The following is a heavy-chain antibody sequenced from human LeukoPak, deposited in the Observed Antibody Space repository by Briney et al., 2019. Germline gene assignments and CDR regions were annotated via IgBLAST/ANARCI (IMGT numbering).Heavy chain of an antibody. D-gene: IGHD3-10*01. V-gene: IGHV3-23*01. Sequence: PGGSLRLSCAASGFIVSHNYMTWVRQAPGKGLEWVSAISGSGGTSYYADSVKGRFTISRDNSKNTLYLQMNSLRAEDTVVYYCAKDLMVRGFEVPDYWGQGTLVTVSS. J-gene: IGHJ4*02. CDR2: ISGSGGTS. CDR3: AKDLMVRGFEVPDY. CDR1: GFIVSHNY.